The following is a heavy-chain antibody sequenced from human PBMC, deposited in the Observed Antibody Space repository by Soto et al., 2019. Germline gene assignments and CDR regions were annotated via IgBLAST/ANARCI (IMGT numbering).Heavy chain of an antibody. V-gene: IGHV4-34*01. CDR1: GGSFSFYS. CDR2: INHGGST. Sequence: QVQLQQWGAALLKPSETLSLTCALYGGSFSFYSWSWIRQPPGEGLEWIGEINHGGSTNYNPSLKSPVPISVDTSKNQFCLKLSSVTAADTAVYYCARGYCSNPSCYLYAIDVWGQGATVTVSS. CDR3: ARGYCSNPSCYLYAIDV. J-gene: IGHJ6*02. D-gene: IGHD2-2*01.